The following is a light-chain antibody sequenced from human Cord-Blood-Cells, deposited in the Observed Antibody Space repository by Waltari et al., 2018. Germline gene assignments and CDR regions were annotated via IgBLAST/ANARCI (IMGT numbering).Light chain of an antibody. V-gene: IGLV2-14*01. Sequence: QSALTQPASVSGSPGQSITISCTGTSSDGGGYNYVSWYQQHPGKAPKLMIYDVSNRPSGLSNRFSVSNSGNSASLTISGLQAEDEADYYCSSYTSSSTVVFGGWTKLTVL. CDR1: SSDGGGYNY. J-gene: IGLJ2*01. CDR2: DVS. CDR3: SSYTSSSTVV.